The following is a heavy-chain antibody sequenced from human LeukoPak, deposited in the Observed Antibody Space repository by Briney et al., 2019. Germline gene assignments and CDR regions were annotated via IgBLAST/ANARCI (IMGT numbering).Heavy chain of an antibody. CDR2: IIPIFGTA. D-gene: IGHD4-11*01. Sequence: SVKVSCKASGYTFTSYYMHWVRQAPGQGLEWMGGIIPIFGTANYAQKFQGRVTITADESTSTAYMELSSLRSEDTAVYYCASGTTVTLDYWGQGTLVTVSS. CDR3: ASGTTVTLDY. J-gene: IGHJ4*02. V-gene: IGHV1-69*13. CDR1: GYTFTSYY.